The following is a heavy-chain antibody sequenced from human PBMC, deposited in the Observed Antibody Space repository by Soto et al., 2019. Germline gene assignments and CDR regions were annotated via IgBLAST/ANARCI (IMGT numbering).Heavy chain of an antibody. J-gene: IGHJ5*02. Sequence: ASVKISCKASGYTFTGYFIHWVRQAPRQGLEWVGYINPNSGATKYAPRFQGRVTMTSDTSIRTAYMDLSNLRSDDTAVYYCARGGGTILAPLPWGAGTLVTVSP. CDR3: ARGGGTILAPLP. D-gene: IGHD3-3*01. CDR1: GYTFTGYF. V-gene: IGHV1-2*02. CDR2: INPNSGAT.